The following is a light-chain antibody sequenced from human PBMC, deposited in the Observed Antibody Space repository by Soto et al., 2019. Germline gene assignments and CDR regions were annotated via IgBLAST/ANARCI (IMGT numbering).Light chain of an antibody. CDR1: QSISSY. Sequence: DIQMTQSPSSLSASVGDRVIITCRASQSISSYLNWYQQKPGKAPKLLIYAASSLHSGVPSRFIGSGSGTAFTLTISSLQPEDFATYYCHQIYSTPFTFGPGTKVDIK. CDR2: AAS. CDR3: HQIYSTPFT. J-gene: IGKJ3*01. V-gene: IGKV1-39*01.